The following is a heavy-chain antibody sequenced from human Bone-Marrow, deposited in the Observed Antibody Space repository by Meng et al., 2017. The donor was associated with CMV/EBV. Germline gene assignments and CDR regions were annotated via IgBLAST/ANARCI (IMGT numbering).Heavy chain of an antibody. CDR1: GFTFSNAW. CDR2: ISGSGGNT. J-gene: IGHJ4*02. CDR3: ARDRKYYYDSSGYYYASVFDY. Sequence: GGSLRLSCAASGFTFSNAWMSWVRQAPGKGLEWVSAISGSGGNTYYADSVKGRFTISRDNSNNTLYLQMNSPRVEDTAVYYCARDRKYYYDSSGYYYASVFDYWGQGTLVTVSS. V-gene: IGHV3-23*01. D-gene: IGHD3-22*01.